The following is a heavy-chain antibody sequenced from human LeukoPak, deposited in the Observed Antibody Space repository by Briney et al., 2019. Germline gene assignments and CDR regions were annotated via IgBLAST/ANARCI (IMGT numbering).Heavy chain of an antibody. V-gene: IGHV4-59*01. CDR1: GGSISSYY. CDR2: ISYTGST. J-gene: IGHJ5*02. Sequence: PSETLSLTCTVSGGSISSYYWSWVRQPPGKGLEWIGYISYTGSTNYKPSLKSRVTISVDTSKNQFSLKLSSVTAADTAVYYCARDKRSDIVSGYTTGFDPWGQGTLVTVSS. CDR3: ARDKRSDIVSGYTTGFDP. D-gene: IGHD3-9*01.